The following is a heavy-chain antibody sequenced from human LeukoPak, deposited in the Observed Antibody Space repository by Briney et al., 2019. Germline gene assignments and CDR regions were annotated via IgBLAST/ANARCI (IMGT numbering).Heavy chain of an antibody. Sequence: GGSLRLSCAASGFIFSRYSMNWVRQAPGKGLEWISYISSSGSTIYYADSVKGRFTISRDNSKNTLYLQMNSLRAEDTAVYYCALDTAMAVAAPPDYWGQGTLVTVSS. V-gene: IGHV3-48*01. D-gene: IGHD6-19*01. CDR2: ISSSGSTI. J-gene: IGHJ4*02. CDR1: GFIFSRYS. CDR3: ALDTAMAVAAPPDY.